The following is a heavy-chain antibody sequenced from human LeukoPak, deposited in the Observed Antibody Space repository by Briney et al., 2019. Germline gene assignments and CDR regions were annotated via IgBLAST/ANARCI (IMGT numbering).Heavy chain of an antibody. CDR2: INPNSGDT. D-gene: IGHD1-26*01. CDR1: GYTFTGYY. J-gene: IGHJ4*02. CDR3: ARAGPFYSGNYLGF. Sequence: GASVTVSCKASGYTFTGYYMNWVRQAPGQGLEWMGWINPNSGDTNSAQKFQGRVTMTRDTSISTAYMELSRLTSDDTAVYYWARAGPFYSGNYLGFWGQGTLVTVSS. V-gene: IGHV1-2*02.